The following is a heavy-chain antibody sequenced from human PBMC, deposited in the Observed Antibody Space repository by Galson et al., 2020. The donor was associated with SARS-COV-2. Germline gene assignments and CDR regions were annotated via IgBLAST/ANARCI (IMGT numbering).Heavy chain of an antibody. V-gene: IGHV2-26*01. CDR3: GRVVRPWLVLLYYYYYMDV. CDR2: IFSNDEK. D-gene: IGHD6-19*01. Sequence: SGPTLVKPTETLTLTCTVSGFSLSNARMGVSWIRQPPGKALEWLAHIFSNDEKSYSTSLKSRLTISKDTSKSQVVLTMTNMDPVDTATYYCGRVVRPWLVLLYYYYYMDVWGKVATVTVSS. CDR1: GFSLSNARMG. J-gene: IGHJ6*03.